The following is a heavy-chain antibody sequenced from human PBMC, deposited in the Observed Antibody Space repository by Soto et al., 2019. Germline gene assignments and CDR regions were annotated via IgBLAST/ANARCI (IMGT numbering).Heavy chain of an antibody. CDR1: GGSISSSSYY. Sequence: QLQLQESGPGLVKPSETLSLTCTVSGGSISSSSYYWGWIRQPPGKGLEWIGGIYYSGSTYYNPSLKSRVTISVDTSKNQFSLKLSSVTAADTAVYYCASLWFGELLYPYYFDYWGQGTLVTVSS. CDR3: ASLWFGELLYPYYFDY. J-gene: IGHJ4*02. V-gene: IGHV4-39*01. CDR2: IYYSGST. D-gene: IGHD3-10*01.